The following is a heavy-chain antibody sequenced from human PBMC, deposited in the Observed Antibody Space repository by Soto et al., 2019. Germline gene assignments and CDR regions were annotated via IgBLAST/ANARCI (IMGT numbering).Heavy chain of an antibody. CDR2: IYYSGST. Sequence: SETLSLTCTVSGGSISSSSYYWGWIRQPPGKGVEWIGSIYYSGSTYYNPSLKSRVTISVDTSKNQFSLKLSSVTAADTAVYYCARLGAFYSSSWNYYYYGMDVWGQGTTVTVSS. V-gene: IGHV4-39*01. J-gene: IGHJ6*02. CDR3: ARLGAFYSSSWNYYYYGMDV. D-gene: IGHD6-13*01. CDR1: GGSISSSSYY.